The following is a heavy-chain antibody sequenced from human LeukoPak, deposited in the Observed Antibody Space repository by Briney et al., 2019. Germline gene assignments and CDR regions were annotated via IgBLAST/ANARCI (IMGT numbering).Heavy chain of an antibody. CDR2: IYYSGST. V-gene: IGHV4-59*01. Sequence: SETLSLTCTVSGGSISSYYWSWIRQHPGKGLEWMGYIYYSGSTNYNPSLKSRVTISVDTSKNQSSLKLSSVTAADTAVYYCARWAHVDTALPYAFDIWGQGTMVTVSS. J-gene: IGHJ3*02. D-gene: IGHD5-18*01. CDR3: ARWAHVDTALPYAFDI. CDR1: GGSISSYY.